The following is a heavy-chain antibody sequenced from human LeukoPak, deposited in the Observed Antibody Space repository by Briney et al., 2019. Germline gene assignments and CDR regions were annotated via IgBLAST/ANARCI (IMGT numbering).Heavy chain of an antibody. D-gene: IGHD2-15*01. CDR1: GGTFSSYA. J-gene: IGHJ4*02. V-gene: IGHV1-69*13. CDR3: AGEPSLGYCSGGSCYS. Sequence: EASVKVSCKASGGTFSSYAISWVRQAPGQGLEWMGGIIPIFGTANYAQKFQGRVTITADESTSTAYMELSSLRSEDTAVYYCAGEPSLGYCSGGSCYSWGQGTLVTVSS. CDR2: IIPIFGTA.